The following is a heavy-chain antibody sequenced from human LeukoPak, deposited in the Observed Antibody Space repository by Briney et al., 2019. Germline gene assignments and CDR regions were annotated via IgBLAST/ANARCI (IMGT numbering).Heavy chain of an antibody. J-gene: IGHJ4*02. CDR3: ARHDSSGWYLFDY. Sequence: SETLSLTCTVSGGSISSYYWSWIRQPPGTGLEWIGYIYYSGSTNYNPFLKSRVTISVDTFKNPFSLKLSSLTAADTAVYYCARHDSSGWYLFDYWGQGTLVTVSS. V-gene: IGHV4-59*01. D-gene: IGHD6-19*01. CDR2: IYYSGST. CDR1: GGSISSYY.